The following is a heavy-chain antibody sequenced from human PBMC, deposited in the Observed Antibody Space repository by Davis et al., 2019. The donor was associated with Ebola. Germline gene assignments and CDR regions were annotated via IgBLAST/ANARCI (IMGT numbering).Heavy chain of an antibody. V-gene: IGHV1-18*01. CDR1: GYTFTSYA. J-gene: IGHJ4*02. Sequence: AASVKVSCKASGYTFTSYAMHWVRQAPGQRLEWMGWTSAYNGNTNYAQKLQGRVTMTTDTSTSTAYMELRSLRSDDTAVYYCARDDGVATRTNDYWGQGTLVTVSS. CDR3: ARDDGVATRTNDY. CDR2: TSAYNGNT. D-gene: IGHD5-12*01.